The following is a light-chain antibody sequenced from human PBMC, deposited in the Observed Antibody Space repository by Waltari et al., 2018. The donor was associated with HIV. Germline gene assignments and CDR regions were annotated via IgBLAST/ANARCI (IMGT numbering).Light chain of an antibody. CDR1: GSDIRAYDF. V-gene: IGLV2-8*01. CDR2: VVT. Sequence: QYALTQPPSASASLGQSVTISCPCSGSDIRAYDFVSWFQQHPHSAPKLLLYVVTRRPSTVSDRFSGSRSGNTAFLTVAGLQPDDEATYFCSSYGDSLKVLFGGGTNVTVL. CDR3: SSYGDSLKVL. J-gene: IGLJ2*01.